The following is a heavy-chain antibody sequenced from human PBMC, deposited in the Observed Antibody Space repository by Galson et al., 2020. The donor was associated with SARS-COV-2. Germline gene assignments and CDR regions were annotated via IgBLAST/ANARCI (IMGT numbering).Heavy chain of an antibody. J-gene: IGHJ4*02. D-gene: IGHD3-22*01. CDR2: ISGSGSST. CDR3: AKDRLEGWSYYYVSSGYYSGY. CDR1: GFTFSSYA. V-gene: IGHV3-23*01. Sequence: GGSLRLSCAASGFTFSSYAMSWVRQAPGKGLEWVSAISGSGSSTYYADSVKGRFTISRDNSKNTLYLQMNSLRAEDTAVYYCAKDRLEGWSYYYVSSGYYSGYWGQGTLVTVSS.